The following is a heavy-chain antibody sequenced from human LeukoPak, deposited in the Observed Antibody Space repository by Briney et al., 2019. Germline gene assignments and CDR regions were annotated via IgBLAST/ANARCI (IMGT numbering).Heavy chain of an antibody. D-gene: IGHD6-19*01. Sequence: GGSLRLSCAASGFTFSSYGMHWVRQAPGKGLEWVAFIRYDGSNKYYADSVKGRFTISRDNSKNTLYLQMNSLRAEDTAVYYCVPFAVAATNFDYWGQGTLVTVSS. V-gene: IGHV3-30*02. CDR1: GFTFSSYG. CDR2: IRYDGSNK. CDR3: VPFAVAATNFDY. J-gene: IGHJ4*02.